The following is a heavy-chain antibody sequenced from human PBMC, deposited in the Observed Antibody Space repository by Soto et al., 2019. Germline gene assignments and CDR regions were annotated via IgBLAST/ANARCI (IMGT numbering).Heavy chain of an antibody. V-gene: IGHV5-51*01. CDR3: ARRPPSYDSSGSHFDY. CDR2: IYPGDSDT. J-gene: IGHJ4*02. D-gene: IGHD3-22*01. Sequence: PGESLKISCKGSGYSFTSYWIGWVRQMPGKGLEWMGIIYPGDSDTRYSPSFQGQVTISADKSISTAYLQWSSLKASDTAMYYCARRPPSYDSSGSHFDYWGQGTLVTVPQ. CDR1: GYSFTSYW.